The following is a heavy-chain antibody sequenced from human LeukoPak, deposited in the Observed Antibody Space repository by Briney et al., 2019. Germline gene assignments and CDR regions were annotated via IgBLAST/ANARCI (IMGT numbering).Heavy chain of an antibody. Sequence: ASVKVSCTASGYTFTSYAMNWVRQAPGQGLEWMGWINTNTGNPTYAQGFTGRFVFSLDTSVSTAYLQISSLKAEDTAVYYCAIGARRQKSSSWSTMPIPRGAESAFDIWGQGTMVTVSS. CDR1: GYTFTSYA. V-gene: IGHV7-4-1*02. J-gene: IGHJ3*02. D-gene: IGHD6-13*01. CDR2: INTNTGNP. CDR3: AIGARRQKSSSWSTMPIPRGAESAFDI.